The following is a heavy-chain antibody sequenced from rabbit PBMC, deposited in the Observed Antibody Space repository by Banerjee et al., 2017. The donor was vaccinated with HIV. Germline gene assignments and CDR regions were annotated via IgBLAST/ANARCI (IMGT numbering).Heavy chain of an antibody. Sequence: QEQLVESGGGLVQPEGSLTLTCTASGFSFSSSYYMCWVRQAPGKGLEWIGCIYTGSGSTYYASWVNGRFTITRSTSLNTVDLKMTSLTAADTANYFCARDNPTYGHTNLWGPGTLVTVS. CDR3: ARDNPTYGHTNL. D-gene: IGHD6-1*01. V-gene: IGHV1S43*01. CDR2: IYTGSGST. J-gene: IGHJ4*01. CDR1: GFSFSSSYY.